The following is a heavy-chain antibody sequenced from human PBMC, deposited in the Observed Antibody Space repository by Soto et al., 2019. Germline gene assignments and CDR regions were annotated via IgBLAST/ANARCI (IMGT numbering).Heavy chain of an antibody. CDR3: AARDGYNYPFDY. CDR1: GGSFSGYY. V-gene: IGHV4-34*01. D-gene: IGHD5-12*01. Sequence: PSETLSLTWAVYGGSFSGYYWSWIRQPPGKGLEWIGEISHSGSTNYNPSLKSRVTISVDTSKNQFSLKLSSVTAADTAVYYCAARDGYNYPFDYWGQGTLVTVSS. CDR2: ISHSGST. J-gene: IGHJ4*02.